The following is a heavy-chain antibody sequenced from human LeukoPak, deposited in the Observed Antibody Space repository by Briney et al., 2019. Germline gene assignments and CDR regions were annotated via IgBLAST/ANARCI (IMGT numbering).Heavy chain of an antibody. CDR3: ARRGTSMFRGVHMGPHDGFDI. Sequence: SETLSLTCTVSGGSISSGSYYWSWIRQPAGKGLDWIGRIYTTGSTNYNPSLKSRVTISADKSITTAYLQWSSLKASDTAMYYCARRGTSMFRGVHMGPHDGFDIWGQGTMVTVSS. V-gene: IGHV4-61*02. CDR2: IYTTGST. J-gene: IGHJ3*02. D-gene: IGHD3-10*01. CDR1: GGSISSGSYY.